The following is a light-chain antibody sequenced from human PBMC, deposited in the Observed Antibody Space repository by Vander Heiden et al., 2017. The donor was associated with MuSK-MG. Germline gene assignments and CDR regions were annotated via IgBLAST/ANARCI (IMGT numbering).Light chain of an antibody. Sequence: QSALTQPPPASGSPGQSVTILCTGTSRDIGGYNYVSWYQQHPGKAPKLMIYEVTKRPSGVPDRFSGSKSGNTASLTVSGLQAEDEADYYCSSYGGSNNLVFGGGTKVTVL. V-gene: IGLV2-8*01. CDR1: SRDIGGYNY. CDR3: SSYGGSNNLV. J-gene: IGLJ2*01. CDR2: EVT.